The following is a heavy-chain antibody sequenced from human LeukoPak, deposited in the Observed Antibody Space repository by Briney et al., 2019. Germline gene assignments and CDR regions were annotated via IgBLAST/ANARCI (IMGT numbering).Heavy chain of an antibody. V-gene: IGHV1-18*01. CDR1: GYTFTSYG. D-gene: IGHD2-2*01. CDR2: ISAYNGNT. Sequence: VASVKVSCKASGYTFTSYGISWVRQAPGQGLEWMGWISAYNGNTNYAQKLQGRVTMTTDTSTSTAYMELRSLRSDDTAVYYCARRSPYCSSTSCPYYNWFDPWGQGTLVTVSS. CDR3: ARRSPYCSSTSCPYYNWFDP. J-gene: IGHJ5*02.